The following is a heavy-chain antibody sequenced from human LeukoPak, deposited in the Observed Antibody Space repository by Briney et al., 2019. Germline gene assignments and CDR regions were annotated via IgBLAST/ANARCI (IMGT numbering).Heavy chain of an antibody. CDR1: GGSISSYY. CDR2: IYYSGST. J-gene: IGHJ4*02. D-gene: IGHD5-18*01. CDR3: ARGFTAMDDFDY. Sequence: SETLSLTCTVSGGSISSYYWSWIRQPPGKGLEWIGYIYYSGSTNYNPSLKSRVTISVDTSKNQVSLKLSSVTAADTAVYYCARGFTAMDDFDYWGQGTLVTVSS. V-gene: IGHV4-59*01.